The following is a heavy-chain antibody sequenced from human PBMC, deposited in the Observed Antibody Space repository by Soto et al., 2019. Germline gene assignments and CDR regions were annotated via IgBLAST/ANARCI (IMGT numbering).Heavy chain of an antibody. V-gene: IGHV4-61*01. Sequence: SETLSLTCTVSGVSVSSGSYYWSWIRQPPGKGLEWIGYIYYSGSTNYNPSLKSRVTISVDTSKNQFSLKLSSVTAADTAVYYCARVDQAALSFGVVTTHWFDPWSQGTLVTVSS. CDR1: GVSVSSGSYY. CDR2: IYYSGST. D-gene: IGHD3-3*01. J-gene: IGHJ5*02. CDR3: ARVDQAALSFGVVTTHWFDP.